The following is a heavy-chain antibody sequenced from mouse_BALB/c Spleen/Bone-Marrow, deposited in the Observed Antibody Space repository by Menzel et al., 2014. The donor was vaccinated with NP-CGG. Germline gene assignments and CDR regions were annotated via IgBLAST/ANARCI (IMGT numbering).Heavy chain of an antibody. V-gene: IGHV5-9-3*01. CDR2: ISSGGSYT. Sequence: EVQGVESRGGLVKPGGSLKLSCAASGFTFSSYAMSWVRQTPEKRLEWVATISSGGSYTYYPDSVKGRFTISRDNAKNTLYLQMSSLRSEATAMYYCARHDGYYAMDYWGQGTSVTVSS. CDR3: ARHDGYYAMDY. CDR1: GFTFSSYA. D-gene: IGHD2-3*01. J-gene: IGHJ4*01.